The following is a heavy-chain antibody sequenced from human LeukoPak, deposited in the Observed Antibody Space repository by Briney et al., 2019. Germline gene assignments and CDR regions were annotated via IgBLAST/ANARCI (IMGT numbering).Heavy chain of an antibody. J-gene: IGHJ3*02. CDR2: ISSSGSTI. D-gene: IGHD6-19*01. CDR1: GFTFSDYY. V-gene: IGHV3-11*04. CDR3: ARVSSSGWRRFKGNDAFDI. Sequence: PGGSLRLSCAASGFTFSDYYMSWIRQAPGKGLEWVSYISSSGSTIYYADSVKGRFTISRDNAKNTLYLQMHSLRAGDTAVYYCARVSSSGWRRFKGNDAFDIWGQGTVVTVSS.